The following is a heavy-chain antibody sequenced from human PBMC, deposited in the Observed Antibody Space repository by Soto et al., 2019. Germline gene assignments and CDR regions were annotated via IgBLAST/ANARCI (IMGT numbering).Heavy chain of an antibody. CDR2: ISSSSSYI. J-gene: IGHJ4*02. Sequence: GGLLRDRSGASGVTFGSLSGNRISQTKGKGLEWVSSISSSSSYIYYADSVKGRFTISRDNAKNSLYLQMNSLRAEDTAVYYCAREMGYSYGTKYYFDYWGQGTLVTVSS. V-gene: IGHV3-21*01. CDR1: GVTFGSLS. D-gene: IGHD5-18*01. CDR3: AREMGYSYGTKYYFDY.